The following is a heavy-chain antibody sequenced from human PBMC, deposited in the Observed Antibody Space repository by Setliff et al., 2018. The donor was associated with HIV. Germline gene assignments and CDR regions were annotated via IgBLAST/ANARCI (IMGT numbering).Heavy chain of an antibody. CDR1: GVSVSSGGYY. J-gene: IGHJ4*02. Sequence: PSETLSLTCSVSGVSVSSGGYYWSWIRQHPGKGLEWIGYVYYTGTAYFNPSLKSRITISVDTSKNQFSLKLGFVTAADTAVYYCARRPPLTTGREYYFDFWGQGTLVTVSS. V-gene: IGHV4-31*03. CDR2: VYYTGTA. CDR3: ARRPPLTTGREYYFDF. D-gene: IGHD1-1*01.